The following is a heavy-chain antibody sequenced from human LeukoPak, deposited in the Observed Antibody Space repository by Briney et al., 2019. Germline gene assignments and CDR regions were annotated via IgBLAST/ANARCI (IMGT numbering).Heavy chain of an antibody. CDR3: AKMVREFYTISYYFDY. J-gene: IGHJ4*02. V-gene: IGHV3-23*01. Sequence: PGGSLRLSWAASGFTFSSFAMSWVRKAPGKGLEWVSGISGSGAGTYYADSVKGRFTISRDNSKNTLYLQMNSLRAEDTAVYYCAKMVREFYTISYYFDYWGQGTLVTVSS. CDR1: GFTFSSFA. D-gene: IGHD2-8*01. CDR2: ISGSGAGT.